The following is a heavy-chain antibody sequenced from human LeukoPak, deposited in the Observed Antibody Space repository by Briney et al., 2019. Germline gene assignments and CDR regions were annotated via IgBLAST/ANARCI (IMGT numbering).Heavy chain of an antibody. Sequence: GASVKVSCKASGGTFSSYAISWVRQAPGQGLGWMGRIIPIFGTANYAQKFQGRVTITTDESTSTAYMELSSLRSEDTAVYYCARWYDILTGYYRDWGQGTLVTVSS. D-gene: IGHD3-9*01. CDR1: GGTFSSYA. J-gene: IGHJ4*02. CDR2: IIPIFGTA. CDR3: ARWYDILTGYYRD. V-gene: IGHV1-69*05.